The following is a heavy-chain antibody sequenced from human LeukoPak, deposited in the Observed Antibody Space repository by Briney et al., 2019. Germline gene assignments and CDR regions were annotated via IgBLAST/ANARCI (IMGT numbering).Heavy chain of an antibody. CDR2: IYPGDSDA. J-gene: IGHJ4*02. V-gene: IGHV5-51*01. Sequence: GESLKISCKGSGYSFTSHWIGWVRQMPGKGLEWMGIIYPGDSDARYSPSFRGQVTISADKSISTAYLQWSSLKASDTAMYYCARSNDGDYPVPFVDWGQGTLVTVPS. D-gene: IGHD4-17*01. CDR1: GYSFTSHW. CDR3: ARSNDGDYPVPFVD.